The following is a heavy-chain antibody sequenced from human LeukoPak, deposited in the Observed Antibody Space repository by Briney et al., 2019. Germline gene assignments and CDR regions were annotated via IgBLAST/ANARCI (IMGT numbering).Heavy chain of an antibody. CDR1: GYTLTELS. CDR2: FDPEDGET. CDR3: ATALCSGGSCCPAEYFQH. V-gene: IGHV1-24*01. D-gene: IGHD2-15*01. J-gene: IGHJ1*01. Sequence: ASVKVSCKVSGYTLTELSMHWVRQAPGKGLEWMGGFDPEDGETIYAQKFQGRVTMTEDTSTDTAYMELSSLRSEDTAVYYCATALCSGGSCCPAEYFQHWGQGTLVTVSS.